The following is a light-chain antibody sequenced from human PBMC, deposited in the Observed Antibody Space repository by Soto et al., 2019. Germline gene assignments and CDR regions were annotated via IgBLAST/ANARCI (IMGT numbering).Light chain of an antibody. CDR3: QQSYSTSSP. J-gene: IGKJ3*01. CDR2: AAS. V-gene: IGKV1-39*01. Sequence: DIPMTQSPSSLSASVGDRVTITCRASQSISTYLSWYQQRPGKAPKLLIYAASRLQSGVPSRFSGSGSGTDFILTINSLQPEDFATYYCQQSYSTSSPFGPGTKVEIK. CDR1: QSISTY.